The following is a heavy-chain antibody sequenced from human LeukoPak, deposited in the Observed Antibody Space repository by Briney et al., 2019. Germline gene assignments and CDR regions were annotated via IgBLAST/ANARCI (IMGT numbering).Heavy chain of an antibody. Sequence: PGGSLRLSCAGSGFSFRTYSMNWVRQAPGKGLEWVSTIGGSASGTFYADSVKGRFTISRDNSKNTLYLQMNSLRAEDTAVYYCAKGGDGSYYSRADCWGEGTLATVSS. D-gene: IGHD2-15*01. CDR3: AKGGDGSYYSRADC. J-gene: IGHJ1*01. CDR2: IGGSASGT. V-gene: IGHV3-23*01. CDR1: GFSFRTYS.